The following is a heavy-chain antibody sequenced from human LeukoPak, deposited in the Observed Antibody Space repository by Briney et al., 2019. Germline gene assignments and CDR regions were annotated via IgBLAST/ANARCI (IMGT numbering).Heavy chain of an antibody. Sequence: PGRSLRLSCEASGFTFSSYAMHWVRQAPGKGLEWVAVILYDGNNKYYTDSVKGRFTISRDNSKNTLYLQMNSLRLEDTAVYYCARQNEYRDFGSVYSYYFDYGGQGTRAPVSS. D-gene: IGHD3-3*01. J-gene: IGHJ4*02. V-gene: IGHV3-30-3*01. CDR1: GFTFSSYA. CDR2: ILYDGNNK. CDR3: ARQNEYRDFGSVYSYYFDY.